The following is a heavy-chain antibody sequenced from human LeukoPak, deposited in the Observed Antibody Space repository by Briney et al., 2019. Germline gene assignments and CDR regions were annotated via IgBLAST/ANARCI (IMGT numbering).Heavy chain of an antibody. J-gene: IGHJ4*02. CDR1: GFTFSNHW. CDR3: ARATTTRTRFDY. CDR2: INRDGSRT. V-gene: IGHV3-74*01. Sequence: GGSLRLSCAASGFTFSNHWMHWVRQAPGKGLMWVSRINRDGSRTDYADSVKGRFTISRDDAKNTLYLQVNSLRAEDTAVYFCARATTTRTRFDYWGQGTLVTVSS. D-gene: IGHD4-17*01.